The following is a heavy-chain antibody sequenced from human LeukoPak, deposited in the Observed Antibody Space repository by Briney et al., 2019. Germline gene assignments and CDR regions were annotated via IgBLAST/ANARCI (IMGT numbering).Heavy chain of an antibody. D-gene: IGHD6-19*01. CDR1: GFIFSNAW. CDR3: TTVPYSSDDY. CDR2: IKSKTDDGTT. J-gene: IGHJ4*02. Sequence: PGGSLRLSCAASGFIFSNAWMSWVRQAPGEGREWVGRIKSKTDDGTTDYAAPVKGRFTISRDDSKNTLYLQMNSLKTEDTAVYYCTTVPYSSDDYWGQGTLVTVSS. V-gene: IGHV3-15*01.